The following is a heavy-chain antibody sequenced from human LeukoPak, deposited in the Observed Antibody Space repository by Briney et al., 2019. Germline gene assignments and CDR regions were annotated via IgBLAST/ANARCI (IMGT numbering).Heavy chain of an antibody. CDR2: IKSKTDGGTT. V-gene: IGHV3-15*01. D-gene: IGHD5-18*01. J-gene: IGHJ3*02. CDR3: TTDNGYSYGNGAFDI. CDR1: GFTFSNAW. Sequence: PGGSLRLSCAASGFTFSNAWMSWVRQAPGKGLEWVGRIKSKTDGGTTDYAAPVKGRFTISRDDSKNTLYLQMNSLKTEDTAVYYCTTDNGYSYGNGAFDIWGQGTMVTVSS.